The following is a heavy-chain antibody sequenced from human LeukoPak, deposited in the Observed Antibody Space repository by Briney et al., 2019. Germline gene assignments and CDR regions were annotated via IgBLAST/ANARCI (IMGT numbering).Heavy chain of an antibody. Sequence: GGSLRLSCAASGFIFSDYAMNWGRQAPGKGLQWVSSISGPGGNTYYADSVKGRFTISRDNSKNTLYLQMTSLRAEETALYYCAKSARGYSYGDFAYWGQGTLVTVSS. D-gene: IGHD5-18*01. CDR2: ISGPGGNT. J-gene: IGHJ4*02. V-gene: IGHV3-23*01. CDR1: GFIFSDYA. CDR3: AKSARGYSYGDFAY.